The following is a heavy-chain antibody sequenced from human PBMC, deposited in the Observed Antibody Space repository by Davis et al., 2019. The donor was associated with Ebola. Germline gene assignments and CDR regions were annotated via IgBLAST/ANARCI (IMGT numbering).Heavy chain of an antibody. D-gene: IGHD5-12*01. J-gene: IGHJ5*02. CDR2: INAGNGNT. V-gene: IGHV1-3*01. Sequence: ASVKVSCKASGYTFTSYAMHWVRQAPGQGLEWMGWINAGNGNTKYSQKFQGRVTMTRNTSISTAYMELSSLTSEDTAVYYCARGRKVAKMGSWFDPWGQGTLVTVSS. CDR1: GYTFTSYA. CDR3: ARGRKVAKMGSWFDP.